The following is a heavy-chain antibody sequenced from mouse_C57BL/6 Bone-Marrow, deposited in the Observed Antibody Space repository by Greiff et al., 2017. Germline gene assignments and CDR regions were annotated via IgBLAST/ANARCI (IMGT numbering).Heavy chain of an antibody. D-gene: IGHD1-1*01. CDR1: GYSITSDY. J-gene: IGHJ1*03. CDR3: ARSGDYGSSDWYFDV. Sequence: EVKLLESGPGLAKPSQTLSLTCSVTGYSITSDYWNWIRKFPGNKLEYMGYISYSGSTYYNPSLKSRISITRDTSKNQYYLQLNSVTTEDTATYYCARSGDYGSSDWYFDVWGTGTTVTVSS. CDR2: ISYSGST. V-gene: IGHV3-8*01.